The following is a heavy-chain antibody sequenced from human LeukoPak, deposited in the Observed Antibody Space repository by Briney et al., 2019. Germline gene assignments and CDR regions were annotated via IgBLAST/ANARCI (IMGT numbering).Heavy chain of an antibody. D-gene: IGHD3-10*01. J-gene: IGHJ5*02. CDR2: IYYSGST. CDR3: AREMVRGGIGSWFDP. V-gene: IGHV4-59*01. Sequence: SETLSLTCTVSGGSISSYYWSWIRQPPGKGLEWIGYIYYSGSTNYNPSLKSRVTISVDTSKNQFSLKLSSVTAADTAVYYCAREMVRGGIGSWFDPWGQGTLVTVSS. CDR1: GGSISSYY.